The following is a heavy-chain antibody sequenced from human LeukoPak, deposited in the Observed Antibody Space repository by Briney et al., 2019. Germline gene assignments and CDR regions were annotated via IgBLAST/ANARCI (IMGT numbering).Heavy chain of an antibody. CDR1: GYTFTSYG. J-gene: IGHJ6*02. CDR2: IIPIFGTA. V-gene: IGHV1-69*13. D-gene: IGHD6-13*01. Sequence: PGASVKVSCKASGYTFTSYGISWVRQAPGQGLEWMGGIIPIFGTANYAQKFQGRVTITADESTSTAYMELSSLRSEDTAVYYCARGRVAAAGLDYYYGMDVWGQGTTVTVSS. CDR3: ARGRVAAAGLDYYYGMDV.